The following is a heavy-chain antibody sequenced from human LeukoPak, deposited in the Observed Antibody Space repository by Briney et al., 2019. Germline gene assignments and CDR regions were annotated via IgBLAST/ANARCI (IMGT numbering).Heavy chain of an antibody. CDR1: GFTFSNYW. Sequence: GGSLRLSCAASGFTFSNYWMTWVRQAPGKGLEWVANINQAGSEIYYVDSVRGRFTISRDNAQNSLYLQMNSLRAEDTSVYYCARDRDGYNFDAFDIWGQGTMVTVSS. J-gene: IGHJ3*02. V-gene: IGHV3-7*01. D-gene: IGHD5-24*01. CDR2: INQAGSEI. CDR3: ARDRDGYNFDAFDI.